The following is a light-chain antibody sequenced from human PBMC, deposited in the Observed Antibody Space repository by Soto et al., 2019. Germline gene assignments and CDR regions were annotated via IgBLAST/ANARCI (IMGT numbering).Light chain of an antibody. CDR3: QSYDSSLSGSWV. CDR2: GNS. V-gene: IGLV1-40*01. J-gene: IGLJ3*02. Sequence: QSVLTQPPSVSGAPGQRVTISCTGSSSNIGAVYDVHWYQQLPGTAPKLLIYGNSNRPSGVPDRFSGSKSGTSASLAITGLQAEDEADYYCQSYDSSLSGSWVFGGGTKLTVL. CDR1: SSNIGAVYD.